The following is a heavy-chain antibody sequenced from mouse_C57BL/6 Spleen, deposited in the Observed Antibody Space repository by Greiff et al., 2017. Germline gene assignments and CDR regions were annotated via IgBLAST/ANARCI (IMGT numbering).Heavy chain of an antibody. D-gene: IGHD1-1*01. Sequence: VQVVESGAELVRPGTSVKMSCKASGYTFTNYWIGWAKQRPGHGLEWIGDIYPGGGYTNYNEKFKGKATLTADKSSSPAYMQFSSLTSEDSAIYYCARKAYGSSYGAMDYWGQGTSVTVSS. J-gene: IGHJ4*01. CDR1: GYTFTNYW. CDR2: IYPGGGYT. CDR3: ARKAYGSSYGAMDY. V-gene: IGHV1-63*01.